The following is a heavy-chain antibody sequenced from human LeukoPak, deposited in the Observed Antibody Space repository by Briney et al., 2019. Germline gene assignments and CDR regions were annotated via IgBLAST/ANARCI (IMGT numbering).Heavy chain of an antibody. CDR1: GGSISSSNW. J-gene: IGHJ4*02. CDR3: ARGGYCSGGSCYSYYFDY. V-gene: IGHV4-4*02. Sequence: SGTLSLTCAVSGGSISSSNWWSWVRQPPGKGLEWIGEINHSGSTNYNPSLKSRVTISVDTSKNQFSLKLSSVTAADTAVYYCARGGYCSGGSCYSYYFDYWGQGTPVTVSS. CDR2: INHSGST. D-gene: IGHD2-15*01.